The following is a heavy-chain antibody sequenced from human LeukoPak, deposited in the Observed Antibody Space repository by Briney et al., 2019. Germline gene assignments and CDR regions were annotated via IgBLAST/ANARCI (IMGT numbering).Heavy chain of an antibody. V-gene: IGHV1-2*02. D-gene: IGHD5-24*01. Sequence: ASVKVSCKASGGTFSSYAISWVRQAPGQGLEWMGWINPNSGGTNYAQKFQGRVTMTRDTSISTAYMELSRLRSDDTAVYYCAREDGYNLGAFDIWGQGTMVTVSS. J-gene: IGHJ3*02. CDR3: AREDGYNLGAFDI. CDR1: GGTFSSYA. CDR2: INPNSGGT.